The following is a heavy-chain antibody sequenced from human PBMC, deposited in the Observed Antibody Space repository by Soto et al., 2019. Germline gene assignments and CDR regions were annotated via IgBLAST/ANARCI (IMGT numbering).Heavy chain of an antibody. CDR1: GYTFTGYY. D-gene: IGHD6-19*01. CDR2: INPNSGGT. CDR3: ARERAVAGTCFDY. Sequence: ASVKVSCKASGYTFTGYYMHWVRQAPGQGLEWMGWINPNSGGTNYAQKFQGRVTVTRDTSISTAYMELSRLRSDDTAVYYCARERAVAGTCFDYWGQGTLVTVSS. V-gene: IGHV1-2*02. J-gene: IGHJ4*02.